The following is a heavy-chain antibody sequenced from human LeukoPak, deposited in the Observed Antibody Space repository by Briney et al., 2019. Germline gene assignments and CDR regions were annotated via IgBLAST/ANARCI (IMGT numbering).Heavy chain of an antibody. CDR2: IYYSGST. D-gene: IGHD6-13*01. Sequence: PGGSLRLSCAASGFNFSTYWMTWVRQVPGKGLEWIGYIYYSGSTNYNPSLKSRVTISVDTSKNQFSLKLSSVTAADTAVYYCARVVRRYSSSWYGPNWFDPWGQGTLVTVSS. CDR3: ARVVRRYSSSWYGPNWFDP. CDR1: GFNFSTYW. V-gene: IGHV4-59*01. J-gene: IGHJ5*02.